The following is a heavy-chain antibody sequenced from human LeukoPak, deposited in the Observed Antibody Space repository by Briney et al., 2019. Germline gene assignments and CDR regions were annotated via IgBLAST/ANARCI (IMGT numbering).Heavy chain of an antibody. CDR3: ARDDASSSSFDY. V-gene: IGHV4-61*01. CDR1: GGSVSSGSYY. Sequence: SETLSLTCTVSGGSVSSGSYYWSWIRQPPGKGLEWIGYIYYSGSTNYNPSLKSRVTISVDTSKSQFSLRLSSVTAADTAVYYCARDDASSSSFDYWGQGTLVTVSS. D-gene: IGHD6-6*01. CDR2: IYYSGST. J-gene: IGHJ4*02.